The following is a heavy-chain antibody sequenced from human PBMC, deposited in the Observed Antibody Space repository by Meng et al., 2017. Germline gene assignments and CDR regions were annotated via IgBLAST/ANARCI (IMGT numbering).Heavy chain of an antibody. D-gene: IGHD4-17*01. CDR3: ARDYGDYAWIAKRWFDP. Sequence: VRVVMAGAEVKKPVSSVKVSWRASGGPFSSYAISWVRQAPGQGLEWMGGIIPIFGTANYAQKFQGRVTITADESTSTAYMELSSLRSEDTAVYYCARDYGDYAWIAKRWFDPWGQGTLVTVSS. CDR1: GGPFSSYA. V-gene: IGHV1-69*01. J-gene: IGHJ5*02. CDR2: IIPIFGTA.